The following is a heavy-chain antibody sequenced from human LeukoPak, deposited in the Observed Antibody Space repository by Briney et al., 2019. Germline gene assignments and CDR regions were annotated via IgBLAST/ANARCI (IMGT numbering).Heavy chain of an antibody. CDR2: IYYSGST. CDR3: ARNKGSGYCSGGSCPPGY. CDR1: GGSIGSGGYY. V-gene: IGHV4-31*03. D-gene: IGHD2-15*01. J-gene: IGHJ4*02. Sequence: SQTLSLTCTVSGGSIGSGGYYWSWIRQHPGKGLEWIGYIYYSGSTYYNPSLKSRVTISVDTSKNQFSLKLSSVTAADTAVYYCARNKGSGYCSGGSCPPGYWGQGTLVTVSS.